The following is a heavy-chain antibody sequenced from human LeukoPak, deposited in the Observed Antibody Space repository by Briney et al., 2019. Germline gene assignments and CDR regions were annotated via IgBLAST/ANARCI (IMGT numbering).Heavy chain of an antibody. Sequence: PGGSLRLSCAASGFTFSSYWMSWVRQAPGKGLEWVANIKQDGSEKYYVDSVKGRFTISRDNAKNSLYLQMNSLRAEDTAVYYCAGRLTDSSGYYPSYYFDYWGQGTLVTVSS. CDR3: AGRLTDSSGYYPSYYFDY. D-gene: IGHD3-22*01. V-gene: IGHV3-7*01. J-gene: IGHJ4*02. CDR2: IKQDGSEK. CDR1: GFTFSSYW.